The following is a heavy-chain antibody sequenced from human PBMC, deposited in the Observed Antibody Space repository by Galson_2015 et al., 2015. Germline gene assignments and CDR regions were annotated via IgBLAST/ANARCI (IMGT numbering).Heavy chain of an antibody. D-gene: IGHD3-22*01. CDR2: ITASGGSP. Sequence: SLRLSCAASGFTFSSYAMSWVRQAPGKGLEWVSLITASGGSPYYADSVKRGFTISRDNSKNTLYLQMNSLRAEDTAMYYCAKRVGSDFYYANDYWGQGTLVTVSS. CDR1: GFTFSSYA. CDR3: AKRVGSDFYYANDY. J-gene: IGHJ4*02. V-gene: IGHV3-23*01.